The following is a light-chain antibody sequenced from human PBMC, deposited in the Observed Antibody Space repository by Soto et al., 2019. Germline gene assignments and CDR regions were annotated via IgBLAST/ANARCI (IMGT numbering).Light chain of an antibody. V-gene: IGKV3-15*01. J-gene: IGKJ1*01. Sequence: IVMTQYAATRSLSPREIATLSCRASQSVSSNLAWYQQKPGQAPRLLIYGASTRATGIPARFSGSGSGTEFTLTISSLQSEDFAVYYCQQYNNWWTFGQGTKVDIK. CDR2: GAS. CDR3: QQYNNWWT. CDR1: QSVSSN.